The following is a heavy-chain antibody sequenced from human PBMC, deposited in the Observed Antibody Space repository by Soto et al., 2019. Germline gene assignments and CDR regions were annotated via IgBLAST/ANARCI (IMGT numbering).Heavy chain of an antibody. Sequence: VASVKVSCKASGYTFTSYGISWVRQAPGQGLEWMGRISAINGNANYAQKFQGRVTITADKSTSTAYMELSSLRSEDTAVYYCASSGGSPARGAFDIWGQGTMVTVSS. CDR2: ISAINGNA. CDR1: GYTFTSYG. J-gene: IGHJ3*02. CDR3: ASSGGSPARGAFDI. D-gene: IGHD2-15*01. V-gene: IGHV1-18*01.